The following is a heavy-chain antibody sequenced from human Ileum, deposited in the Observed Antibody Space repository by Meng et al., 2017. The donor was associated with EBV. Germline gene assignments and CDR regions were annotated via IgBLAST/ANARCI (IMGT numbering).Heavy chain of an antibody. CDR2: IYHSGDS. J-gene: IGHJ4*02. V-gene: IGHV4-4*02. CDR3: ARDPIPVPGRNFDY. D-gene: IGHD6-19*01. CDR1: GDSISSNSW. Sequence: QVQLQESGPGLGKPSGTLSLTCTVSGDSISSNSWWNWVRQPPGKGLEWIGDIYHSGDSNYNPSLKSRVTIPLDNSNNQFSLTLSSVTAADTAVYYCARDPIPVPGRNFDYWGQGTLVTVSS.